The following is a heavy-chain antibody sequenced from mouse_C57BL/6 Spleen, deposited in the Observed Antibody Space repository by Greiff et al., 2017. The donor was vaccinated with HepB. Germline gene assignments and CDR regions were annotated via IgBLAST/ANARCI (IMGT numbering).Heavy chain of an antibody. Sequence: EVKLEESGGGLVQPGGSMKLSCVASGFTFSNYWMNWVRQSPEKGLEWVAQIRLKSDNYATHYAESVKGRFTISRDDSKSSVYLQMNNLRAEDTGIYYCTGTTVGDGGYAMDYWGQGTSVTVSS. V-gene: IGHV6-3*01. CDR1: GFTFSNYW. CDR3: TGTTVGDGGYAMDY. D-gene: IGHD1-1*01. CDR2: IRLKSDNYAT. J-gene: IGHJ4*01.